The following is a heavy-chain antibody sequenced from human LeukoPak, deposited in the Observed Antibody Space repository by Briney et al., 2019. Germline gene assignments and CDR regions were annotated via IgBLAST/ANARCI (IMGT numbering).Heavy chain of an antibody. D-gene: IGHD3-10*01. CDR3: ARSHDRPPYYYGSGESSHAFDI. V-gene: IGHV4-61*02. CDR2: IYTSGST. Sequence: KASETLSLTCTVSGGSISSSSYYWSWIRQPAGKGLEWIGRIYTSGSTNYNPSLKSRVTISVDTSKNQFSLKLSSVTAADTAVYYCARSHDRPPYYYGSGESSHAFDIWGQGTLVTVSS. CDR1: GGSISSSSYY. J-gene: IGHJ4*02.